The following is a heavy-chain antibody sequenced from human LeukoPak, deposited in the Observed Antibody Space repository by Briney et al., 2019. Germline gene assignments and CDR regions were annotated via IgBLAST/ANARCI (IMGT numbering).Heavy chain of an antibody. V-gene: IGHV3-23*01. Sequence: GGSLTLSCTASGLSFSNYAMTWVRQAPGKGLEWASVISASGTDTYYADSVKGRFTISRDNSQNTLYLHINSLRAEDTAVYYCAKDQTAAVGQLDYWGQGTVVTVSS. J-gene: IGHJ4*02. CDR2: ISASGTDT. CDR1: GLSFSNYA. D-gene: IGHD6-13*01. CDR3: AKDQTAAVGQLDY.